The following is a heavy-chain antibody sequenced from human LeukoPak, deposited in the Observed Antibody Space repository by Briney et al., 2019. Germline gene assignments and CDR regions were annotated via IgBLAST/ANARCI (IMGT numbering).Heavy chain of an antibody. CDR1: GYTFTSYG. Sequence: ASVKVSFKASGYTFTSYGISWVRQARGQGLDGMGWISSCNGNTNYAQRLQGRVTITTDTSTSTAYMELRSLRSDDTAVYYCARGEGIVGATTLAYWGQGTLVTVSS. CDR2: ISSCNGNT. CDR3: ARGEGIVGATTLAY. V-gene: IGHV1-18*01. D-gene: IGHD1-26*01. J-gene: IGHJ4*02.